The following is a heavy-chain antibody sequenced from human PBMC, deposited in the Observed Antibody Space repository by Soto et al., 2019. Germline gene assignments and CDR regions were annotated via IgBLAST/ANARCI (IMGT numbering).Heavy chain of an antibody. J-gene: IGHJ4*02. CDR2: IYPGDSDT. D-gene: IGHD6-25*01. Sequence: ESLKISFKGSGYSFTNNWIGWVRQMPGKGLEWMGIIYPGDSDTRYSPSFQGQVTISADRSISTAYLQWSSLKDSDTAMYYCASPIGYNQYFDYWGQGTLVTVSS. V-gene: IGHV5-51*01. CDR1: GYSFTNNW. CDR3: ASPIGYNQYFDY.